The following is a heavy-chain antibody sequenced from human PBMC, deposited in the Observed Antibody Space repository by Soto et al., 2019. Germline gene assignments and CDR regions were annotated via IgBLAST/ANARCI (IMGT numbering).Heavy chain of an antibody. CDR2: IRPSGGRT. CDR3: AIEPNEIYYFDY. Sequence: QVHLVQSGAEVKKPGASVKVSCKASGYTFTNYYIHWVRQAPGQGLEWLGIIRPSGGRTEYAQRFQGRVTMTRDTSTSTVYMELTSLTSEDTAVYYCAIEPNEIYYFDYWGQGTLVTVSS. V-gene: IGHV1-46*03. J-gene: IGHJ4*02. CDR1: GYTFTNYY.